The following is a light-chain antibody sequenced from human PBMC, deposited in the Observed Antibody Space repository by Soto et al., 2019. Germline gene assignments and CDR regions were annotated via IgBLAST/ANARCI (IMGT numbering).Light chain of an antibody. CDR3: CSYTSLSTVV. CDR2: AVS. V-gene: IGLV2-14*01. J-gene: IGLJ2*01. CDR1: SSDVGGYNH. Sequence: QSALTQPASVSGSPGQSITISCTGTSSDVGGYNHVSWYQHSPGKAPKLILFAVSDRPSGVSHRFSVSNSGNTASLTISGLQAEDEADYYCCSYTSLSTVVFGGGTKLTVL.